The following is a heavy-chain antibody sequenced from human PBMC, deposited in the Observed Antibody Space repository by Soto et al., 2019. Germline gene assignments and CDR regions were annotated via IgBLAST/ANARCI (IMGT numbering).Heavy chain of an antibody. CDR2: IYYSGST. J-gene: IGHJ2*01. CDR3: ARHLYCSGGSCYHWYFDL. CDR1: GGSISSCY. Sequence: PSEILSLTCTVSGGSISSCYWYWDRQPPGKGLEWIGNIYYSGSTNYNPSLKSRVTISVDTSKNQFSLKLSSVTAADTAVYYCARHLYCSGGSCYHWYFDLWGRGTLVTVSS. D-gene: IGHD2-15*01. V-gene: IGHV4-59*08.